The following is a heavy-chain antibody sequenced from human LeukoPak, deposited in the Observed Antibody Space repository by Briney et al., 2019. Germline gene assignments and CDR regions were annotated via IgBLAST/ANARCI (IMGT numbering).Heavy chain of an antibody. Sequence: GGSLRLSCAASGFTFSSYAMSWVRQAPGKGLEWVSAISGSGGSTYYADSVKGRFTISRDNSKNTLYPQMNSLRAEDTAVYYCAKCASSSWYRSYFDYWGQGTLVTVSS. J-gene: IGHJ4*02. CDR1: GFTFSSYA. CDR2: ISGSGGST. CDR3: AKCASSSWYRSYFDY. V-gene: IGHV3-23*01. D-gene: IGHD6-13*01.